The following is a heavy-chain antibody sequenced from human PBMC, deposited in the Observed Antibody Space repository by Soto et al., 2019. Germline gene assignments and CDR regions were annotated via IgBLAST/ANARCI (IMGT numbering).Heavy chain of an antibody. CDR1: GFTFSSYG. D-gene: IGHD6-6*01. V-gene: IGHV3-30*18. CDR2: MSYDGSNK. CDR3: AKDCSIAARVSSFDY. Sequence: GGSLRLSCAASGFTFSSYGMHWVRQAPGKGLEWVAVMSYDGSNKYYADSVKGRFTISRDNSKNTLYLQMNSLRAEDTAVYYCAKDCSIAARVSSFDYWGQGTLVTVSS. J-gene: IGHJ4*02.